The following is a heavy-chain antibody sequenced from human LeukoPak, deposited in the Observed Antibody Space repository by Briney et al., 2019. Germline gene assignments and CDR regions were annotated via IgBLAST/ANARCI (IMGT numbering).Heavy chain of an antibody. Sequence: GGSLRLSCAASGFTFSSYAMHWVRQAPGKGLEWVAVISYDGSNKYYADSVKGRFTISRDNSKNTLYLQMNSLRAEDTAVYYCARDSQADFFDYWGQGTLVTVSS. CDR1: GFTFSSYA. CDR2: ISYDGSNK. V-gene: IGHV3-30*04. J-gene: IGHJ4*02. CDR3: ARDSQADFFDY.